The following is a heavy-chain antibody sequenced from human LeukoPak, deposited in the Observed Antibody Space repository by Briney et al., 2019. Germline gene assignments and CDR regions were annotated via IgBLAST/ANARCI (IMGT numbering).Heavy chain of an antibody. CDR1: GGSISSYY. Sequence: PSETLSLTCTASGGSISSYYWSWIRQPPGKGLEWIGYIYSSGSTNYNPSLKSRVTISVATSKNQPSLNLSSVSAADTVVYYCARHTKSYGRFDYWGQGNLVTGSS. CDR3: ARHTKSYGRFDY. V-gene: IGHV4-59*08. CDR2: IYSSGST. D-gene: IGHD4-17*01. J-gene: IGHJ4*02.